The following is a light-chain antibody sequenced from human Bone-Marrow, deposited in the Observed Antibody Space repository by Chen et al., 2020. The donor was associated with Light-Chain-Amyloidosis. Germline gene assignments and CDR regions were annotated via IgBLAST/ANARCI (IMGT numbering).Light chain of an antibody. V-gene: IGLV6-57*01. J-gene: IGLJ3*02. CDR1: SGSIATNY. CDR2: EDD. Sequence: NFMLTQPHSVSESPGKTVIISCTPSSGSIATNYVQWYQQRPGSSPTTVIDEDDQRPSGVPDRFSGSIERSSNSVSLTISGLKPEDEADYYCQSYQGSSQGVFGGGTKLTVL. CDR3: QSYQGSSQGV.